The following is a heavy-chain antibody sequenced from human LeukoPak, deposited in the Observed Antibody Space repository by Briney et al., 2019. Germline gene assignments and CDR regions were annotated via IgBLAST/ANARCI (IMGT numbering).Heavy chain of an antibody. Sequence: GASVKVSCKASGYTFTSYGISWVRQAPGQGLEWMGWISAYNGNTNYAQKLQGRVTMTTDTSTSTAYMELRSLRSDDTAVYYCARDFLSRWFGELFYFDYWGQGTLVTVSS. CDR1: GYTFTSYG. V-gene: IGHV1-18*01. CDR3: ARDFLSRWFGELFYFDY. D-gene: IGHD3-10*01. J-gene: IGHJ4*02. CDR2: ISAYNGNT.